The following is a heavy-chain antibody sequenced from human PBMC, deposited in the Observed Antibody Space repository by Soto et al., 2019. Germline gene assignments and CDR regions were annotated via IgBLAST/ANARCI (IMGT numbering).Heavy chain of an antibody. V-gene: IGHV4-61*01. CDR3: ARDGHNYGYFDFEY. Sequence: PSETLSLTCTVAGGSGSSGSDYWSWNRQPPGKGLEWIGYIYYSGSTNYNPSLKSRVTISVDTSKNQFSLKLSSVTAADTSVYYCARDGHNYGYFDFEYWGQGTLVTVSP. CDR2: IYYSGST. CDR1: GGSGSSGSDY. J-gene: IGHJ4*02. D-gene: IGHD5-18*01.